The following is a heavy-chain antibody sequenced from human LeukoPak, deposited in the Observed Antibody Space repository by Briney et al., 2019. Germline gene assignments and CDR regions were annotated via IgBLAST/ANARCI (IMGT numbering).Heavy chain of an antibody. CDR1: GFTFSSYG. Sequence: GGSLRLSCAASGFTFSSYGMHWVRQAPGKGLEWVAFIRYDGSNKYYADSVKGRFTISRDYSKNTLYLQMNSLRAEDTAVYFCAKDRISTVTTLTLSYNWFDPWGQGTLVTVSS. J-gene: IGHJ5*02. V-gene: IGHV3-30*02. D-gene: IGHD4-17*01. CDR2: IRYDGSNK. CDR3: AKDRISTVTTLTLSYNWFDP.